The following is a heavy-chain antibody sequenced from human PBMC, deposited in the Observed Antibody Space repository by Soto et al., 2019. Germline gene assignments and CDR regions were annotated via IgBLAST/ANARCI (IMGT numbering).Heavy chain of an antibody. CDR2: IYHSGST. J-gene: IGHJ4*02. D-gene: IGHD3-10*01. Sequence: QLQLQESGSGLVKPSQTLSLTCAVSGGSISSGGYSWSWIRQPPGKGLEWIGYIYHSGSTYYNPSLKSRVTISVDRSKNQFSLKLSSVTAADTAVYYCARAIGWFGELLGGYYFDYWGQGTLVTFSS. CDR1: GGSISSGGYS. CDR3: ARAIGWFGELLGGYYFDY. V-gene: IGHV4-30-2*01.